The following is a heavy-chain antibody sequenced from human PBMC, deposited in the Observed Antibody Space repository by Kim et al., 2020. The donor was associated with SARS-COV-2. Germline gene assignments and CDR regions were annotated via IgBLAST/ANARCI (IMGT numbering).Heavy chain of an antibody. J-gene: IGHJ6*02. Sequence: GGSLRLSCAASGFTFSTYSMNWVRQAPGKGLEWVSYISSSGSTIYNGDSVKGRFTISRDNAKNSLFLQMNSLRDEDTAVYYCARLVGYCSSSSCYGWHYYGMDVWGQGTTVTVSS. CDR1: GFTFSTYS. V-gene: IGHV3-48*02. CDR2: ISSSGSTI. CDR3: ARLVGYCSSSSCYGWHYYGMDV. D-gene: IGHD2-2*01.